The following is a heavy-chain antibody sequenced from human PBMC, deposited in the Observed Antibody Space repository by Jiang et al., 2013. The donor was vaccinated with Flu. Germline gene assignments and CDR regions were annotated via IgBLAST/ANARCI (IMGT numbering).Heavy chain of an antibody. V-gene: IGHV1-46*01. D-gene: IGHD6-19*01. CDR2: INPSGGST. CDR1: GYTFTSYY. CDR3: ARDRAVAAKGNFDY. J-gene: IGHJ4*02. Sequence: SGAEVKKPGASVKVSCKASGYTFTSYYMHWVRQAPGQGLEWMGIINPSGGSTSYAQKFQGRVTMTRDTSTSTVYMELSSLRSEDTAVYYCARDRAVAAKGNFDYWGPGNPGHRLL.